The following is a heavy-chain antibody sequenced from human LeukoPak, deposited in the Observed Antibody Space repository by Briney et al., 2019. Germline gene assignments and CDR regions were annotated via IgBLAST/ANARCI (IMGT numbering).Heavy chain of an antibody. CDR1: GFTFSSYW. J-gene: IGHJ6*03. Sequence: PGGSLRLSCAASGFTFSSYWMSWVRQAPGKGLEWVANIKQDGSEKYYVDSVKGRFTISRDNAKNSLYLQMNSLRAEDTAVYYCARDMVGIAAAGSRPQLYYYYYYMDVWGKGTTVTVSS. CDR3: ARDMVGIAAAGSRPQLYYYYYYMDV. CDR2: IKQDGSEK. V-gene: IGHV3-7*01. D-gene: IGHD6-13*01.